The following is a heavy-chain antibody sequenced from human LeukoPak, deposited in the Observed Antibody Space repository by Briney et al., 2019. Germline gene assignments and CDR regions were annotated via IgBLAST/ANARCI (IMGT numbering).Heavy chain of an antibody. D-gene: IGHD6-13*01. CDR1: GYSFTSYY. CDR3: ARGRELLAAAGTPDI. Sequence: ASVKVSCKASGYSFTSYYMHWVRQAPGQGLEWMGLINPSGSSTTYAQRFQGRVTMTRDISTSTDYMELSSLRSEDTAVYYCARGRELLAAAGTPDIWGQGTMVTVSS. V-gene: IGHV1-46*01. CDR2: INPSGSST. J-gene: IGHJ3*02.